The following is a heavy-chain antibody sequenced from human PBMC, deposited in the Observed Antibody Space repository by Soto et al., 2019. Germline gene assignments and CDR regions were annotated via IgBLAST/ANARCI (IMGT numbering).Heavy chain of an antibody. CDR1: GGSISGYY. Sequence: QVPLQASGPGLVKPSETLSLTCTVSGGSISGYYWSWIRQPAGKGLVWIGRIYTSGSNNYNPSLKSRVTLSVDTSKNQSSLKLSSVTAADTAVYYCARDRGYYFDYWGQRTLVTVCS. J-gene: IGHJ4*02. V-gene: IGHV4-4*07. CDR3: ARDRGYYFDY. CDR2: IYTSGSN. D-gene: IGHD3-10*01.